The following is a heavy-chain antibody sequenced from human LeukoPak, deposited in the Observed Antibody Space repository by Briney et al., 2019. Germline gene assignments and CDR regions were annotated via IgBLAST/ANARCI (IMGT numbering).Heavy chain of an antibody. Sequence: GGSLRLSCAASGFTFSSYWMHWVRQPPGKGLVWVSRMNSDGSSTNYADSVKGRFTISRDNAKNALYLQMNSLRAEDTAVYYCARADRYSYNWYWDFWGQGTLVTVSS. D-gene: IGHD6-13*01. CDR1: GFTFSSYW. V-gene: IGHV3-74*01. J-gene: IGHJ4*02. CDR3: ARADRYSYNWYWDF. CDR2: MNSDGSST.